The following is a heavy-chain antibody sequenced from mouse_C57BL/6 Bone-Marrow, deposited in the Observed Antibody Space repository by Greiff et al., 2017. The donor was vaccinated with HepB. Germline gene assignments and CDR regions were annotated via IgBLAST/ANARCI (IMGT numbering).Heavy chain of an antibody. Sequence: QVHVKQSGAELVRPGTSVKVSCKASGYAFTNYLIEWVKQRPGQGLEWIGVINPGSGGTNYNEKFKGKATLTADKSSSTAYMQLSSLTSEDSAVYFCARFITTVVATGYFDYWGQGTTLTVSS. CDR2: INPGSGGT. CDR1: GYAFTNYL. J-gene: IGHJ2*01. V-gene: IGHV1-54*01. D-gene: IGHD1-1*01. CDR3: ARFITTVVATGYFDY.